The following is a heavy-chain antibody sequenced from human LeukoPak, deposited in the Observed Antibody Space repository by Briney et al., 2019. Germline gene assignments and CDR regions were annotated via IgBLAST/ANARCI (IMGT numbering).Heavy chain of an antibody. J-gene: IGHJ1*01. CDR2: RSDDGSAQ. V-gene: IGHV3-30*18. CDR1: GXTFSSYG. Sequence: GRSLRLSCAASGXTFSSYGMHWVRQAPGKGLESVAVRSDDGSAQHYADSVRGRFTISRDNSKNTLSLQMNSLRPEDTAMYFCAKDRDPYSSGTWDSWGQGTLVIVSS. D-gene: IGHD3-22*01. CDR3: AKDRDPYSSGTWDS.